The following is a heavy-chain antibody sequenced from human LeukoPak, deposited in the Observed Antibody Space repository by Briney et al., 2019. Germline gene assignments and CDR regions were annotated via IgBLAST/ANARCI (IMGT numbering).Heavy chain of an antibody. CDR3: ATDYYYDSSGYPRKAFDI. V-gene: IGHV4-59*01. Sequence: PSETLSLTCTVSGSSISSYYWSWIRQPPGKGLEWIGYIYYSGSTNYNPSLKSRVTISVDTSKNQFSLKLSSVTAADTAVYYCATDYYYDSSGYPRKAFDIWGQGTMVTVSS. J-gene: IGHJ3*02. CDR1: GSSISSYY. CDR2: IYYSGST. D-gene: IGHD3-22*01.